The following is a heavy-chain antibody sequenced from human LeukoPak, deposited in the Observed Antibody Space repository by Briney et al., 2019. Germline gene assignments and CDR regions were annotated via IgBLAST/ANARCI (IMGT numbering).Heavy chain of an antibody. CDR3: AKGRRTGFVDY. Sequence: GGSLRLSCETSIFVFSGYYMHWVRLAPGKGLEWLAVITNDGSRQYYADSVKGRFTVSRDNSKSLLFLQMESLRPDDTGIYYCAKGRRTGFVDYWGQGALVTVSS. CDR2: ITNDGSRQ. CDR1: IFVFSGYY. V-gene: IGHV3-30*18. J-gene: IGHJ4*02. D-gene: IGHD1-1*01.